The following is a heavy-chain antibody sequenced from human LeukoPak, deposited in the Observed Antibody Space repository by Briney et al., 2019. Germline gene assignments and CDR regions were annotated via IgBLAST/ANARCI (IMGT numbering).Heavy chain of an antibody. V-gene: IGHV4-59*01. Sequence: PSETLSITCTVSGGSISSDYWRWIRQSPGKGLEWIGYIYYSGTTSYNPSLKSRVTISLDTSKNQFSLKLSSVTAADTAVYYCARGANSGSPDYWGQGTLVTVSS. CDR1: GGSISSDY. D-gene: IGHD1-1*01. J-gene: IGHJ4*02. CDR2: IYYSGTT. CDR3: ARGANSGSPDY.